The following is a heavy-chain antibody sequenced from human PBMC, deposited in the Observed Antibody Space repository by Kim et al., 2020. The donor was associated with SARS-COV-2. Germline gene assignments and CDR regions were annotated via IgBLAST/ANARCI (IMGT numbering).Heavy chain of an antibody. CDR1: GGTFSSYT. Sequence: SVKVSCKASGGTFSSYTISWVRQAPGQGLEWMGRIIPILGIANYAQKFQGRVTITAAKSTGTAYMELSSLRSEDTAVYYCARGRRELLGPFDYWGQGTLVTVSS. CDR2: IIPILGIA. V-gene: IGHV1-69*02. D-gene: IGHD1-26*01. J-gene: IGHJ4*02. CDR3: ARGRRELLGPFDY.